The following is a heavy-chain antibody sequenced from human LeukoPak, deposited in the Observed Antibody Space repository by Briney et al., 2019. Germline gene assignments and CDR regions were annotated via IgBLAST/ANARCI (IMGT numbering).Heavy chain of an antibody. CDR3: AKDQLRYYYDSSGYFDY. CDR1: GFTFSSYA. Sequence: PGGSLRLSCAASGFTFSSYAMSWVRQAPVKGLEWVSAISGSGGSTYYADSVKGRFTISRDNSKNTLYLQMNSLRAEDTAVYYCAKDQLRYYYDSSGYFDYWGQGTLVTVSS. D-gene: IGHD3-22*01. J-gene: IGHJ4*02. V-gene: IGHV3-23*01. CDR2: ISGSGGST.